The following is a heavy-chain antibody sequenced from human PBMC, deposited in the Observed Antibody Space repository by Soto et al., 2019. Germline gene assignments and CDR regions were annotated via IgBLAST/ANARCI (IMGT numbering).Heavy chain of an antibody. D-gene: IGHD2-21*02. J-gene: IGHJ6*02. V-gene: IGHV3-30*18. Sequence: GSLRLSCAASGFTFSSYGMHWVRQAPGKGLEWVAVISYDGSNKYYADSVKGRFTISRDNSKNTLYLQMNSLRAEDTAVYYCAKVCGGDCYSSTYYYYGMDVWGQGTTVTVS. CDR1: GFTFSSYG. CDR3: AKVCGGDCYSSTYYYYGMDV. CDR2: ISYDGSNK.